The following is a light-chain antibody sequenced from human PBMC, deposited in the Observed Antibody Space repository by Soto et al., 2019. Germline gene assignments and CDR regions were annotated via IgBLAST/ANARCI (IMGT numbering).Light chain of an antibody. CDR1: QSVRDN. CDR3: QQYDNWPPIT. J-gene: IGKJ5*01. V-gene: IGKV3-15*01. Sequence: EIVMTQSPATLSVSPGERATLSCRASQSVRDNLAWYHQKPAQAPRLLIYGTSTRATGVPATFGGSGSVTEFTLIISSLQAEDVVVYYCQQYDNWPPITCGQGTRLESK. CDR2: GTS.